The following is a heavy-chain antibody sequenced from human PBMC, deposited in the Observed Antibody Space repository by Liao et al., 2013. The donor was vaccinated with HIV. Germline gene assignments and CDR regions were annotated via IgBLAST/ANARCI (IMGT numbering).Heavy chain of an antibody. V-gene: IGHV4-39*07. D-gene: IGHD3-3*01. CDR2: IYYSGST. CDR1: GGSISSSSYY. J-gene: IGHJ5*02. Sequence: QLQLQESGPGLVKPSETLSLTCTVSGGSISSSSYYWGWIRQPPGKGLEWIGSIYYSGSTYYNPSLKSRVTISVDTSKNQFSLKLSSVTAADTAVYYCARVPAGDYDFWSGSRFDPWGQGTLVTVSS. CDR3: ARVPAGDYDFWSGSRFDP.